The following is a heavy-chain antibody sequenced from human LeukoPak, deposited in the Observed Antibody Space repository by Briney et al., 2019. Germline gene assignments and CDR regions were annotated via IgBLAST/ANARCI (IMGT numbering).Heavy chain of an antibody. CDR1: GYTFTSSG. D-gene: IGHD3-9*01. CDR2: ISAYNGNT. Sequence: GASVKVSCKASGYTFTSSGISWVRQAPGQGLEWMGWISAYNGNTNYAQKLQGRVTMTTDTSTSTAYMELRSLRSDDTAVYYCARARVRPQDYDILTGYSLGLDYWGQGTLVTVSS. V-gene: IGHV1-18*01. CDR3: ARARVRPQDYDILTGYSLGLDY. J-gene: IGHJ4*02.